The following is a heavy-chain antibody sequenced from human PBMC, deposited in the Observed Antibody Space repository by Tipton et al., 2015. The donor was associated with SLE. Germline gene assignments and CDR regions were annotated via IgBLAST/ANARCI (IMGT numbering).Heavy chain of an antibody. D-gene: IGHD4-17*01. CDR1: GFTFSGYW. CDR3: ARGLRGPDY. J-gene: IGHJ4*02. CDR2: INNDGSDT. V-gene: IGHV3-74*01. Sequence: SLRLSCAASGFTFSGYWMHWVRQAPGKGLVWVSRINNDGSDTVYAVSVKGRFTISRDNAKNTLYLQMNGLRAEDAAVYYCARGLRGPDYWGQGTLVTVSS.